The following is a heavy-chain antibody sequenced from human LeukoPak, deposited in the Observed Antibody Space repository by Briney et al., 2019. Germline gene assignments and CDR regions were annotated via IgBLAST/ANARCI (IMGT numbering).Heavy chain of an antibody. CDR1: GFTFSSYA. V-gene: IGHV3-23*01. J-gene: IGHJ6*02. CDR2: ISGSGGST. D-gene: IGHD4-17*01. CDR3: ARASLSDYGDYYYYGMDV. Sequence: GGSLRLSCAASGFTFSSYAMSWVRQAPGKGLEWVSAISGSGGSTYYADSVKGRFTISRDNAKNSLYLQMNSLRAEDTAVYYCARASLSDYGDYYYYGMDVWGQGTTVTVSS.